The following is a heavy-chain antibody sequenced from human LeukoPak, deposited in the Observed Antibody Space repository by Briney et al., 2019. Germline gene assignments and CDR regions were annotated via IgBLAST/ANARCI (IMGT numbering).Heavy chain of an antibody. CDR3: ARDHYDYVWGNYRYTFDI. J-gene: IGHJ3*02. Sequence: SETLSLTCTVSGDSINNYYWNWIRQPLGKGLEWIGYISYSGSTNYNPSLKSRVTMSVDTSKNQFSLKLNSVTAADTAVYYCARDHYDYVWGNYRYTFDIWGQGTMVTVSS. CDR1: GDSINNYY. CDR2: ISYSGST. D-gene: IGHD3-16*02. V-gene: IGHV4-59*01.